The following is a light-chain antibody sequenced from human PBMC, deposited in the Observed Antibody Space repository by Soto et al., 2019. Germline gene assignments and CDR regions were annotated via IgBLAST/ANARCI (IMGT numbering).Light chain of an antibody. J-gene: IGKJ1*01. V-gene: IGKV3-15*01. CDR3: QHFLAWPWA. CDR1: HSVSSS. CDR2: GAS. Sequence: TQAKAAVPVCPGIRTKNSCRASHSVSSSLAWYQQKPGQAPRLLISGASTRAAGIPARFSGSVSGTEFTLTICAVPSVELALYYGQHFLAWPWAFRQGTKVDI.